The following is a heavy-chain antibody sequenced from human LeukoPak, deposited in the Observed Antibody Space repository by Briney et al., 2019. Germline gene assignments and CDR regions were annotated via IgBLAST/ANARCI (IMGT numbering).Heavy chain of an antibody. Sequence: PSETLSLTCTVSGGSISSGGYYWSWVRQPPGRGLEWIGNIYYRGSANYNPSLKSRVTISVDTSKNQFSLKLSSVTAADTAVYYCTRAFGSGNKHWYFDLWGRGTLLTVSS. J-gene: IGHJ2*01. CDR2: IYYRGSA. D-gene: IGHD3-10*01. CDR3: TRAFGSGNKHWYFDL. CDR1: GGSISSGGYY. V-gene: IGHV4-61*08.